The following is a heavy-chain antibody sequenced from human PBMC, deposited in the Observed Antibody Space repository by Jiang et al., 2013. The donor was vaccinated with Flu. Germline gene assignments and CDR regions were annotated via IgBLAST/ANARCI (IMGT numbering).Heavy chain of an antibody. V-gene: IGHV4-31*03. Sequence: TCTVSGGSISSGGYYWSWIRQHPGKGLEWIGYIYYSGSTYYNPSLKSRVTISVDTSKNQFSLKLSSVTAADTAVYYCARGGYYYDSSGYYYLSAFDIWGQGTMVTVSS. CDR1: GGSISSGGYY. J-gene: IGHJ3*02. CDR2: IYYSGST. CDR3: ARGGYYYDSSGYYYLSAFDI. D-gene: IGHD3-22*01.